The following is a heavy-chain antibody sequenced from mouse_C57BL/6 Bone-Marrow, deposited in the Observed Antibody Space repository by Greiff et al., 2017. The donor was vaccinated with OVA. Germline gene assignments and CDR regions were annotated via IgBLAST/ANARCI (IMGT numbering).Heavy chain of an antibody. V-gene: IGHV1-64*01. CDR3: ARSGDGYYPFAY. D-gene: IGHD2-3*01. CDR2: IHPNSGST. J-gene: IGHJ3*01. CDR1: GYTFTSYW. Sequence: QVQLQQPGAELVKPGASVKLSCKASGYTFTSYWMHWVKQRPGQGLEWIGMIHPNSGSTNYNEKFKSKATLTVDKSSSTAYMQLSSLTSEDSAVYFCARSGDGYYPFAYGGQGTRVTVCA.